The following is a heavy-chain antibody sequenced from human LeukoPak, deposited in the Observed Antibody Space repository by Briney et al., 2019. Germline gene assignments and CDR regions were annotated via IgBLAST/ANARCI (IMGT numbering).Heavy chain of an antibody. Sequence: SETLSLTCTVSGYSISSGYYWGWIRQPPGKGLEWIGSIYHSGSTYYNPSLKSRVTISVDTSKNQFSLKLSSVTAADTAVYYCARDVEMATITGFDHWGQGTLVTVSS. CDR3: ARDVEMATITGFDH. CDR1: GYSISSGYY. D-gene: IGHD5-24*01. CDR2: IYHSGST. J-gene: IGHJ4*02. V-gene: IGHV4-38-2*02.